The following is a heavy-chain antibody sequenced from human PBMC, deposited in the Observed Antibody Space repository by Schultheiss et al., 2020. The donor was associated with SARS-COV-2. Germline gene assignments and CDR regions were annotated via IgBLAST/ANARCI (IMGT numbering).Heavy chain of an antibody. Sequence: ASVKVSCKASGYTFTGYYMHWVRQAPGQGLEWMGWINPNSGGTNYAQKFQGRVTMTRDTSISTAYMELNSLRAEDTAVYYCAKVIAAATHYYYNGMDVWGQGTTVTVSS. D-gene: IGHD6-13*01. V-gene: IGHV1-2*02. J-gene: IGHJ6*02. CDR3: AKVIAAATHYYYNGMDV. CDR2: INPNSGGT. CDR1: GYTFTGYY.